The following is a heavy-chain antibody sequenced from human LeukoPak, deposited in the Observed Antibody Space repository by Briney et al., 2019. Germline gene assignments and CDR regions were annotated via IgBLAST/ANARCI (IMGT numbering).Heavy chain of an antibody. Sequence: GGSLRLSCAASGFTFSSYAMSWVRQAPGKGLEXXXXXSGSGGSTYYADSVKGRFTISRDNSKNTLYLQMNSLRAEDTAVYYCARGGAVLVAVAGYFDYWGQGTLVTVSS. CDR1: GFTFSSYA. V-gene: IGHV3-23*01. CDR2: XSGSGGST. D-gene: IGHD6-19*01. CDR3: ARGGAVLVAVAGYFDY. J-gene: IGHJ4*02.